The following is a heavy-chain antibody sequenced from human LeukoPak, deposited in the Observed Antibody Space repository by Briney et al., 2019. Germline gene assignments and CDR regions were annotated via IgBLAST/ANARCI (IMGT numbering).Heavy chain of an antibody. CDR1: GFTFDDYG. V-gene: IGHV3-20*04. CDR2: ISRNGGST. J-gene: IGHJ4*02. D-gene: IGHD5-18*01. Sequence: GGSLRLSCAASGFTFDDYGMTWVRQVPGKGLEWVSGISRNGGSTGYADSVKGRFTISRDNSKNTLYMQMNSLRAEDTAVYYCAKGDKPVIAMVKFDYWGQGTLVTVSS. CDR3: AKGDKPVIAMVKFDY.